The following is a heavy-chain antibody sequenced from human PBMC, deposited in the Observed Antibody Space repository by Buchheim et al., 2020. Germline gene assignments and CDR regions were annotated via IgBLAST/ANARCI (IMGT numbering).Heavy chain of an antibody. CDR3: ARGADSVLLDDSSGYYYDY. D-gene: IGHD3-22*01. V-gene: IGHV4-34*01. J-gene: IGHJ4*02. CDR2: INHSGST. Sequence: QVQLQQWGAGLLKPSETLSLTCAVYGGSFSGYYWSWIRQPPGKGLEWIGEINHSGSTNYNPSLKSRVTISVDTSKKQFSLKLSSVTAADTAVYYCARGADSVLLDDSSGYYYDYWGQGTL. CDR1: GGSFSGYY.